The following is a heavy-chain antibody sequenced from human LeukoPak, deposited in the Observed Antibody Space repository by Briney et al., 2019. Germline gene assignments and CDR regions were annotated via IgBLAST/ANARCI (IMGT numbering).Heavy chain of an antibody. CDR2: ISSASNYI. D-gene: IGHD3-9*01. Sequence: GGSLRLSCAASGFTFSSDSMNWVRQAPGKGLEWVSSISSASNYIHYANSMKGRFTISRDNAKNSLYLKMNSLRAEDMALYYCVKDTDYDILTNYYNSHPGSMDVWGKGTTVTVSS. J-gene: IGHJ6*03. CDR3: VKDTDYDILTNYYNSHPGSMDV. V-gene: IGHV3-21*04. CDR1: GFTFSSDS.